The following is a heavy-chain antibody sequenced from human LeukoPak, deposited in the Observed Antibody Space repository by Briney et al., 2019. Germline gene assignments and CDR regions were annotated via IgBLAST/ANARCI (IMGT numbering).Heavy chain of an antibody. CDR2: IIPILGIA. J-gene: IGHJ6*03. D-gene: IGHD2-2*01. Sequence: GASVKVSCKASGGTFSSYTISWVRQAPGQGLEWMGRIIPILGIANYAQKFQGRVTITADKSTSTAYMELSSLRSEDTAVYYCASYEYCSSTSCPQGSYYYYYYMDVWGKGTTVTVSS. CDR3: ASYEYCSSTSCPQGSYYYYYYMDV. V-gene: IGHV1-69*02. CDR1: GGTFSSYT.